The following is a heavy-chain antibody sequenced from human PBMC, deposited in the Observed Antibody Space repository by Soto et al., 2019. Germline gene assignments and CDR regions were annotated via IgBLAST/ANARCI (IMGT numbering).Heavy chain of an antibody. CDR1: GFIVSDNY. D-gene: IGHD3-22*01. CDR3: ARGKSGYLTFDY. V-gene: IGHV3-53*02. Sequence: EVQLVETGGGLVQPGGSLRLSCADSGFIVSDNYMNWVRQAPGKGLEWLSVVYSGSATYYADSVKGRFTISRDNSKNTVFLQMNSLRVEDTAVYYCARGKSGYLTFDYWGQGTLVTVSS. J-gene: IGHJ4*02. CDR2: VYSGSAT.